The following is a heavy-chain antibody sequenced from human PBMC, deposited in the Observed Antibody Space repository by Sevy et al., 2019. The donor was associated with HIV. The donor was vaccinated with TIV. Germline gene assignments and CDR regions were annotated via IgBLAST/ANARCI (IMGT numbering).Heavy chain of an antibody. J-gene: IGHJ4*02. CDR1: VFTFSNAW. CDR3: TTDHRRDGIVVVPFEY. Sequence: GGSLRLSCAASVFTFSNAWMSWVRQSPGKGLEWVGRIRSKAGGGTTDYATIVKGKITISRDDSRDILYLQLNSLEIEDTAVYYCTTDHRRDGIVVVPFEYWGQGTLVTVSS. CDR2: IRSKAGGGTT. D-gene: IGHD2-15*01. V-gene: IGHV3-15*01.